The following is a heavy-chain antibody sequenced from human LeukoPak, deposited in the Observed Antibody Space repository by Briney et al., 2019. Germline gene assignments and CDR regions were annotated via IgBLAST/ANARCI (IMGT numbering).Heavy chain of an antibody. J-gene: IGHJ6*02. Sequence: SETLSLTCAVYGGSFSGYYWSWIRQPPGKGLEWIGEINHSGSTNYNPPLKSRVTISVDTSKNQFSLKLSSVTAADTAVYYCARGRRRGCSSTSCPAVGMDVWGQGTTVTVSS. D-gene: IGHD2-2*01. CDR2: INHSGST. V-gene: IGHV4-34*01. CDR3: ARGRRRGCSSTSCPAVGMDV. CDR1: GGSFSGYY.